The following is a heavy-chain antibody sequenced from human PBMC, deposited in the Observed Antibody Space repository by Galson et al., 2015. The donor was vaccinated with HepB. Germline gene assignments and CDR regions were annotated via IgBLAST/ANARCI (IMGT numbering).Heavy chain of an antibody. CDR3: ARVSPYYDFWSGYSPGYYDY. CDR1: GFTVSSNY. J-gene: IGHJ4*02. D-gene: IGHD3-3*01. CDR2: IYSGGST. Sequence: SLRLSCAASGFTVSSNYMSWVRQAPGKGLEWVSVIYSGGSTYYADSVKSRFTISRDNSKNTLYLQMNSLRAEDTAVYYCARVSPYYDFWSGYSPGYYDYWGQGTLVTVSS. V-gene: IGHV3-53*01.